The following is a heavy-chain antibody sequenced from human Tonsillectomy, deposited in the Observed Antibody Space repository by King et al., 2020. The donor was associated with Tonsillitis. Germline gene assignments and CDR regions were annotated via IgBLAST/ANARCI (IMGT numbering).Heavy chain of an antibody. J-gene: IGHJ5*02. CDR3: TRGPGIAMAALLHWFDP. Sequence: VQLVESGGGLVKPGGSLRLSCAASGFTFSDYYMSWIRQAPGKGLEWLSYISSGGSTIYYADSFKGRFTISRDNAKNSLYLQMNSLRAEDTAVYYCTRGPGIAMAALLHWFDPWGQGTLVTVSS. CDR1: GFTFSDYY. V-gene: IGHV3-11*01. D-gene: IGHD6-19*01. CDR2: ISSGGSTI.